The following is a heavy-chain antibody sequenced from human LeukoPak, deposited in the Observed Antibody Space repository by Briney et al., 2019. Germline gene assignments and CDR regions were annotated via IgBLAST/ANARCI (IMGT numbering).Heavy chain of an antibody. D-gene: IGHD1-26*01. CDR1: GFTFSSYG. Sequence: PGGSLRLSCAASGFTFSSYGMHWVRQAPGKGLEWVAVISYDGSIKYYADSVKGRFTISRDNSKNTLYLQMNSLRAEDTAVYYCAKDQGAIEWEPADYFDYWGQGTLVIVSA. J-gene: IGHJ4*02. CDR3: AKDQGAIEWEPADYFDY. CDR2: ISYDGSIK. V-gene: IGHV3-30*18.